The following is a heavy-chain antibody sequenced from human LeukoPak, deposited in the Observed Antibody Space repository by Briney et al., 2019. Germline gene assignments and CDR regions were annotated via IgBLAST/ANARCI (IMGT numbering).Heavy chain of an antibody. Sequence: GGSLRLSCAASGFTFSNYWMYWDRQTPGKGLVWVSRINSDESSTSYADSVKGRFTISRDNAKNTLYLQMNSLRAEDTAVYYCARDDIVVVPAAMDYYYYGMDVWGQGTTVTVSS. V-gene: IGHV3-74*01. CDR1: GFTFSNYW. CDR2: INSDESST. D-gene: IGHD2-2*01. J-gene: IGHJ6*02. CDR3: ARDDIVVVPAAMDYYYYGMDV.